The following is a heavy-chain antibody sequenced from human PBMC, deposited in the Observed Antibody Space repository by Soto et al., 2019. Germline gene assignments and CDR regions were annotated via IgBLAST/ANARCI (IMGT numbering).Heavy chain of an antibody. V-gene: IGHV4-59*01. Sequence: SETLSLTCSVSGTSIRGYYWTWIRQPPGKGLEWIGYIYYTGTTKYNPSLKSRVTISVDTSKNQFSLRLNSVTAADTAVYYCAREVSSFGSNHFDSWGQGALVTVLL. CDR3: AREVSSFGSNHFDS. CDR2: IYYTGTT. D-gene: IGHD3-10*01. J-gene: IGHJ4*02. CDR1: GTSIRGYY.